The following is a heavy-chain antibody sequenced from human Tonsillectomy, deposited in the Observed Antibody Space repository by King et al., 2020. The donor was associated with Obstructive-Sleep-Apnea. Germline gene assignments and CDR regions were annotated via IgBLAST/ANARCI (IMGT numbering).Heavy chain of an antibody. CDR1: GGSISSRSHY. V-gene: IGHV4-39*02. CDR2: IYYSGTT. CDR3: ARETPPVVVVDATLPRRTHWFDP. Sequence: QLQESGPGLVKPSETLSLTCSVSGGSISSRSHYWGWIRQSPGKGLEWIGSIYYSGTTLYNSSLKRRVTLSVDTSKNQFSLNLSSVTAADTAVYFCARETPPVVVVDATLPRRTHWFDPWGQGTLVTVSS. J-gene: IGHJ5*02. D-gene: IGHD2-15*01.